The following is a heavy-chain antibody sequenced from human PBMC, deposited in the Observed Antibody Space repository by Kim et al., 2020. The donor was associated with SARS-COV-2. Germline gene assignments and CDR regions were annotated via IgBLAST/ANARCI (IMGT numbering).Heavy chain of an antibody. Sequence: GGSLRLSCAASGFTFSDYDMSWIRQAPGKGLEWVSYISSSGSTIYYADFVKGRFTISRDNAKNLLYLQMNSLRAEDTAVYYCARRGTYYNILTGYYLGGVDYWGQGTLVTVSS. CDR1: GFTFSDYD. V-gene: IGHV3-11*01. CDR3: ARRGTYYNILTGYYLGGVDY. CDR2: ISSSGSTI. J-gene: IGHJ4*02. D-gene: IGHD3-9*01.